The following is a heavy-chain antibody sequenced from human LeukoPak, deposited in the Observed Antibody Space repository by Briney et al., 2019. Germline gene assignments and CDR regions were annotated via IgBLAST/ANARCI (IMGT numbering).Heavy chain of an antibody. CDR3: ARDLIRLSSGQPLVPFFDI. V-gene: IGHV4-4*02. Sequence: SETLSLTCAVSGGSISSSHWWSWVRPPPGKGLEWVGQIYHSGSTNYNPSLKSRVTISVDKSKNQFSLKLSSVTAADTAVYYCARDLIRLSSGQPLVPFFDIWGQGTMVTVSS. CDR1: GGSISSSHW. J-gene: IGHJ3*02. D-gene: IGHD3-22*01. CDR2: IYHSGST.